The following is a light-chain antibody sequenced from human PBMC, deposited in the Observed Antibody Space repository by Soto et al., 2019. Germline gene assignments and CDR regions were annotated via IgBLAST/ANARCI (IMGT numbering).Light chain of an antibody. CDR3: QQYNSYRRT. Sequence: DIQMTQSPSTLSASVADRVTSTCRASQRISSWLAWYQQKPGKAPKLLIYKASSLESGVPSRFSGSGSGTEFTLTISSLQPDDFATYYCQQYNSYRRTFGQGTKVEIK. V-gene: IGKV1-5*03. J-gene: IGKJ1*01. CDR1: QRISSW. CDR2: KAS.